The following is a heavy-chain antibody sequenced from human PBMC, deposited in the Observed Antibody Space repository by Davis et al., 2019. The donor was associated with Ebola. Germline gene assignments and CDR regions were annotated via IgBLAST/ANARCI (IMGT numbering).Heavy chain of an antibody. Sequence: SETLSLTCTVSGGSISRGGYYWSWIRQYPGKGLEYIGYIYHSGSINYNPSLKSRVTISVDTSKNQFSLKLSSVTAADTAVYYCARHGYCSSTSCLDYYGMDVWGQGTTVTVSS. D-gene: IGHD2-2*01. CDR1: GGSISRGGYY. J-gene: IGHJ6*02. V-gene: IGHV4-31*03. CDR3: ARHGYCSSTSCLDYYGMDV. CDR2: IYHSGSI.